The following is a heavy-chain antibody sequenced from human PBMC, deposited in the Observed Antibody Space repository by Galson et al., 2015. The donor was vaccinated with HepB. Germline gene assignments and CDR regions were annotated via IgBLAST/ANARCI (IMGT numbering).Heavy chain of an antibody. J-gene: IGHJ6*03. CDR3: ARDCTNYDFWSGYWHYYYMDV. Sequence: CAISGDSVSSNSAAWNWIRQSPSRGLEWLGRTYYRSKWYNDYAVSVKSRITINPDTSKNQFSLQLNSVTPEDTAVYYCARDCTNYDFWSGYWHYYYMDVWGKGTTVTVSS. CDR1: GDSVSSNSAA. D-gene: IGHD3-3*01. V-gene: IGHV6-1*01. CDR2: TYYRSKWYN.